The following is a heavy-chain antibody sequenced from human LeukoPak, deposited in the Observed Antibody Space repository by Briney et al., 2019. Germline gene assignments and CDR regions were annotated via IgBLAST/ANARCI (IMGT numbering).Heavy chain of an antibody. Sequence: QTGGSLRRSCAASGFTFSTYNMNWVRQAPGKGREWVSYSSSISAILYYTDSVKGRVTISRDNAKKSLYLQMNSLRAEDTAVYYCARTRDGYDDGDAFDIWGQGTMVTVSS. CDR1: GFTFSTYN. CDR3: ARTRDGYDDGDAFDI. CDR2: SSSISAIL. V-gene: IGHV3-48*01. D-gene: IGHD5-24*01. J-gene: IGHJ3*02.